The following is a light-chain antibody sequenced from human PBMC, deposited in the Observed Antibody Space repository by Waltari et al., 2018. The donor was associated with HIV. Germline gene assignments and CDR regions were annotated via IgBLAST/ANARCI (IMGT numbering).Light chain of an antibody. Sequence: EIVMTQSPATLSVSPGERATLSCRASQSVSSNLVWYQQKPGQAPRLLIYGASTRATGIPARFSGSGSGTEFTLTISSPQSEDFAVYYCQQYNNWPLTFGGGTKVEIK. J-gene: IGKJ4*01. CDR1: QSVSSN. CDR2: GAS. CDR3: QQYNNWPLT. V-gene: IGKV3-15*01.